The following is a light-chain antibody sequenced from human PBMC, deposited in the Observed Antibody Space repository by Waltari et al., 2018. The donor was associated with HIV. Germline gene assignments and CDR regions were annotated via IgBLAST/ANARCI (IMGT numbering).Light chain of an antibody. V-gene: IGKV3-20*01. Sequence: VLTQSPGTLSLSPGERATLSSRASRSVGSTYFVLYQQKSGQPPRLLVYGTSNRVAGIPDRFIGSGSGTDFTLTISRLEPEDSAVYYCQEFDDDSWSFGHGTKVEI. CDR3: QEFDDDSWS. CDR2: GTS. J-gene: IGKJ1*01. CDR1: RSVGSTY.